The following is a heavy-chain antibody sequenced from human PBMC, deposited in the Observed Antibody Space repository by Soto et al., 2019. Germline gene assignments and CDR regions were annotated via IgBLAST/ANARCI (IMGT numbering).Heavy chain of an antibody. D-gene: IGHD5-18*01. CDR1: GGSVSSGGYY. V-gene: IGHV4-31*11. CDR3: AGQYSYGSYGMDV. CDR2: IHYSGTT. J-gene: IGHJ6*02. Sequence: PSETLSLTCAVSGGSVSSGGYYWSWLRQHPKKGLEWIGYIHYSGTTYYTPSLKSRAIISLDTSKNQFSLKLSSVTAADTAVYYCAGQYSYGSYGMDVWGQGTTVTVSS.